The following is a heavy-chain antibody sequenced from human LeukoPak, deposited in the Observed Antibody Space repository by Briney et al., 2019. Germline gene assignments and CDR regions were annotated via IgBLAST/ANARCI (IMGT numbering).Heavy chain of an antibody. CDR3: ARNQWELVGVLDY. CDR1: GFTFSNYA. J-gene: IGHJ4*02. V-gene: IGHV3-21*01. Sequence: GGSLRLSCAASGFTFSNYAMNWVRQAPGKGLEWVSVISGSGINTYYADSVKGRFTISRDNAKNSLYLQMNSLRAEDTAVYYCARNQWELVGVLDYWGQGTLVSVAS. CDR2: ISGSGINT. D-gene: IGHD1-26*01.